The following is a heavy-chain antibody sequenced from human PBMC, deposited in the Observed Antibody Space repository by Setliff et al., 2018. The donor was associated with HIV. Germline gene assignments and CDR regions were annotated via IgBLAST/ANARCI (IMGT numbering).Heavy chain of an antibody. CDR2: IHDGGSI. Sequence: SETLSLTCTVSGGSMNTFYWSSIRQSPGKGLEWIGYIHDGGSITYNPSLRSPATISLDTSKKQFSLMLTAVTPADTAVYYCARGSGHSGFDLNFDYWGRGTLVTVSS. CDR1: GGSMNTFY. J-gene: IGHJ4*02. D-gene: IGHD5-12*01. V-gene: IGHV4-59*01. CDR3: ARGSGHSGFDLNFDY.